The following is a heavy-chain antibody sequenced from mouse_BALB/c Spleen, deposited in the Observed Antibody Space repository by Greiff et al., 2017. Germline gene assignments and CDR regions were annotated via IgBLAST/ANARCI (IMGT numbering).Heavy chain of an antibody. J-gene: IGHJ3*01. Sequence: VHVKQSGAELVKPGASVKLSCTASGFNIKDTYMHWVKQRPEQGLEWIGRIDPANGNTKYDPKFQGKATITADTSSNTAYLQLSSLTSEDTAVYYCARYPYYYGSSSFAYWGQGTLVTVSA. V-gene: IGHV14-3*02. CDR2: IDPANGNT. D-gene: IGHD1-1*01. CDR3: ARYPYYYGSSSFAY. CDR1: GFNIKDTY.